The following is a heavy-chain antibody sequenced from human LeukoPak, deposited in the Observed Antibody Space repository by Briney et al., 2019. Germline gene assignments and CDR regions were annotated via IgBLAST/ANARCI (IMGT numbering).Heavy chain of an antibody. Sequence: GGSLRLSCAASGFTFSSYAMSWVRQAPGKGLEWVSAISGSGGSTYYADSVKGRFTISRDNSKNTLYLQMNSLRAEDTAVYYCAKDRAPGGCSSTSCQIRWGQGTLVTVSS. D-gene: IGHD2-2*01. CDR2: ISGSGGST. J-gene: IGHJ4*02. CDR1: GFTFSSYA. V-gene: IGHV3-23*01. CDR3: AKDRAPGGCSSTSCQIR.